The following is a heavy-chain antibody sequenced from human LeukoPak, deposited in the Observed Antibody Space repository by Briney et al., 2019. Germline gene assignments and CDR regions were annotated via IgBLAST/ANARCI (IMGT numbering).Heavy chain of an antibody. CDR1: GYSFTSYW. CDR3: ARFREGPLYNYGMDV. Sequence: GESLKISCKGSGYSFTSYWIGWVRQLPGRGLEGMGIIYPGYSDTRYSPSFQGEVTISADKSISTAYLQWSSLKASDPAMYYCARFREGPLYNYGMDVWGQGTTVTVSS. CDR2: IYPGYSDT. V-gene: IGHV5-51*01. J-gene: IGHJ6*02.